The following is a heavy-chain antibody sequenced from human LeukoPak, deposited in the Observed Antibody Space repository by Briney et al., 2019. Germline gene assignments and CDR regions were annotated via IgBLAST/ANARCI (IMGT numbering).Heavy chain of an antibody. V-gene: IGHV1-58*01. J-gene: IGHJ5*02. CDR3: ATLKVLRFLEWLTPTLGWFDP. CDR2: VVVGTGKT. D-gene: IGHD3-3*01. CDR1: GFTNSNSS. Sequence: GASVKVSCKASGFTNSNSSVQWVRQARGQRPEWIGWVVVGTGKTNYAQRLQERVTITRDMSTGTVDMELSSLRSEDTAVYYCATLKVLRFLEWLTPTLGWFDPWGQGTLVTVSS.